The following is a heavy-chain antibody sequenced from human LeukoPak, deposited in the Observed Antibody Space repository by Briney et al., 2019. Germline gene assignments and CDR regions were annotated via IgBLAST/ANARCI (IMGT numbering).Heavy chain of an antibody. CDR2: IKQDGIEK. J-gene: IGHJ4*02. D-gene: IGHD1-26*01. CDR1: GFTFSSYA. CDR3: ARVAGSYYVDYFDY. V-gene: IGHV3-7*01. Sequence: GGSLRLSCAASGFTFSSYAMSWVRQAPGKGLEWVANIKQDGIEKYYVDSVKGRFTISRDNAKNSLYLQMNSLRAEDTAVYYCARVAGSYYVDYFDYWGQGTLVTVSS.